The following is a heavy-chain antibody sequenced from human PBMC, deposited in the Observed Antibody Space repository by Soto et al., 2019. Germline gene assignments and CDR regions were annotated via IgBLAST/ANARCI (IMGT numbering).Heavy chain of an antibody. V-gene: IGHV4-4*02. CDR1: GGSMSSSNW. D-gene: IGHD4-17*01. J-gene: IGHJ4*02. CDR2: AHQSGRT. Sequence: SETLSLTCTVSGGSMSSSNWWNWVRQTPGKGLEWIGEAHQSGRTNYNPSLKSRVTISVDKSKNRFSLNLSSVTAADTAVYYCASSDATVLASCGQGTLVTVSS. CDR3: ASSDATVLAS.